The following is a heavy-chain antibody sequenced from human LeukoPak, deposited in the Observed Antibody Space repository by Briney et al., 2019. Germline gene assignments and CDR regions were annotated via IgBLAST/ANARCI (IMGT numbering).Heavy chain of an antibody. Sequence: SETLSLTCTVSGGSIDSHDYYWSWIRQPPGKGLEWIGFSYFSGNANYNPTLKGRVTMSVDSSKNQFSLDVSSVTAADTAVYYCAREAAMQYFFDYWGQGILVTVSS. CDR1: GGSIDSHDYY. V-gene: IGHV4-61*08. J-gene: IGHJ4*02. D-gene: IGHD6-13*01. CDR3: AREAAMQYFFDY. CDR2: SYFSGNA.